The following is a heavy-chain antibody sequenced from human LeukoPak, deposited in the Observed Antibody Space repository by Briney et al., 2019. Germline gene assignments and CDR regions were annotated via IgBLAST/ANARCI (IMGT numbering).Heavy chain of an antibody. V-gene: IGHV3-74*01. J-gene: IGHJ6*03. D-gene: IGHD6-13*01. CDR3: ARGVAAAGRYYYYYMDV. CDR2: INSDGSST. Sequence: GGSLRLSCAASGFTFSSYWMHWVRQAPGKGLVWVSRINSDGSSTSYADSVKGRFTISRDNAKNTLYLQMNSLRAEDTAVYYCARGVAAAGRYYYYYMDVWGKGTTVTVSS. CDR1: GFTFSSYW.